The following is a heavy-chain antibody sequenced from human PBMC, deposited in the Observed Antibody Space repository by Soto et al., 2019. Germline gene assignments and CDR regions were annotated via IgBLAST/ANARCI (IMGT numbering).Heavy chain of an antibody. D-gene: IGHD4-17*01. Sequence: SETLSLTCTVSGGSISSYYWSWIRQPPGKGLEWIGYIYYSGSTNYNPSLKSRVTISVDTSKNQFSLKLSSVTAADTAVYYCARDNFDRGYGDYVEYFQHWGQGTLVTVSS. J-gene: IGHJ1*01. CDR3: ARDNFDRGYGDYVEYFQH. CDR1: GGSISSYY. V-gene: IGHV4-59*01. CDR2: IYYSGST.